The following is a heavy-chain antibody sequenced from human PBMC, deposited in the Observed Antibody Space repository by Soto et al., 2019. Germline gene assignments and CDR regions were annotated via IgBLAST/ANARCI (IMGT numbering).Heavy chain of an antibody. D-gene: IGHD6-19*01. J-gene: IGHJ5*02. Sequence: GGSLSLSCAASGFTFSSYAMHWVRPAPGKGLEWVAVISYDGSNKYYADSVKDRFTISRDNSKNTLYLQMNSLRAEDTAVYYCARDLSSGWYGPPNWFDPWGQGTLVTVSS. CDR3: ARDLSSGWYGPPNWFDP. CDR2: ISYDGSNK. CDR1: GFTFSSYA. V-gene: IGHV3-30-3*01.